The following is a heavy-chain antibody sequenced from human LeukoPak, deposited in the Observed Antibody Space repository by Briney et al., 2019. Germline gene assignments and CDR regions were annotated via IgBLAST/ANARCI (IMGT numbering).Heavy chain of an antibody. J-gene: IGHJ4*02. CDR2: IRSKAYGGTT. CDR1: GFTFSSYS. V-gene: IGHV3-49*04. D-gene: IGHD3-22*01. CDR3: TRDTPTYYYDSSGYYPPDY. Sequence: GGSLRLSCAASGFTFSSYSMNWVRQAPGKGLEWVGFIRSKAYGGTTEYAASVKGRFTISRDDSKSIAYLQMNSLKTEDTAVYYCTRDTPTYYYDSSGYYPPDYWGQGTLVTVSS.